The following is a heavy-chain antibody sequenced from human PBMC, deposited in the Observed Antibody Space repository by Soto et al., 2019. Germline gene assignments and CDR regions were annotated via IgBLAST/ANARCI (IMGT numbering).Heavy chain of an antibody. CDR2: IYWDGDE. CDR3: AHKGGRGAAMDV. Sequence: QITLKESGPTLVKPTQTLTLTCTFSGFSISTSGVGVAWIRQPPGMALEWLALIYWDGDERYSPFLQNRVTIXKXXSKNQVLLTMTNMDPVDTATYYCAHKGGRGAAMDVWGQGTTVTVSS. V-gene: IGHV2-5*02. D-gene: IGHD2-15*01. J-gene: IGHJ6*02. CDR1: GFSISTSGVG.